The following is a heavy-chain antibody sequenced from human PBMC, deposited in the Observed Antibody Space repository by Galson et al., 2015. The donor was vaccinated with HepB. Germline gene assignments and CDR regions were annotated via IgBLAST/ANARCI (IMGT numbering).Heavy chain of an antibody. Sequence: SVKVSCKASGYTFTSYAMHWVRQAPGQRLEWMGGFDPEDGETIYAQKFQGRVTMTEDTSTDTAYMELSSLRSEDTAVYYCATLSRAGTISYYYYYGMDVWGQGTTVTVSS. D-gene: IGHD6-13*01. CDR1: GYTFTSYA. V-gene: IGHV1-24*01. CDR3: ATLSRAGTISYYYYYGMDV. J-gene: IGHJ6*02. CDR2: FDPEDGET.